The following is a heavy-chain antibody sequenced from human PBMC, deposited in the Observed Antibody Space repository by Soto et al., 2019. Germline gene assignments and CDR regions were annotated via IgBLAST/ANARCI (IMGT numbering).Heavy chain of an antibody. CDR2: INHSGST. CDR3: ARAMVVTQNWFDA. D-gene: IGHD2-21*02. CDR1: GGSFSAYY. Sequence: SETLSLTCAVYGGSFSAYYWNWSRQPPGRGLQWIGEINHSGSTNYNPSLKSRVTISVDTSKNQFSLKLSSVTAADTAVYYCARAMVVTQNWFDAWGQGTLVTVSS. V-gene: IGHV4-34*01. J-gene: IGHJ5*02.